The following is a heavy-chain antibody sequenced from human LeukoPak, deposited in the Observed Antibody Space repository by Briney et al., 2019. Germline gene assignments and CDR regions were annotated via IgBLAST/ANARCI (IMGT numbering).Heavy chain of an antibody. D-gene: IGHD3-22*01. CDR3: ASSSGSTLGWFDP. CDR2: ISGSGGST. Sequence: PGGSLRLSCAASGFTFSSYAMSWVREAPGKGLEWVSAISGSGGSTYYADSVKGRFTISRDNSKNTLYLQMNSLRAEDTAVYYCASSSGSTLGWFDPWGQGTLVTVSS. V-gene: IGHV3-23*01. CDR1: GFTFSSYA. J-gene: IGHJ5*02.